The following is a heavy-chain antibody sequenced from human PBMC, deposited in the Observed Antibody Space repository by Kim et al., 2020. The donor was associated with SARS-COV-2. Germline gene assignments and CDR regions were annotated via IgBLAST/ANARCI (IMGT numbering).Heavy chain of an antibody. Sequence: ASVKVSCKASGYTFTSYGISWVRQAPGQGLEWMGWISAYNGNTNYAQKLQGRVTMTTDTSTSTAYMELRSLRSDDTAVYYCAVVPAAKGRYYGMDVWGQGTTVTVSS. CDR3: AVVPAAKGRYYGMDV. V-gene: IGHV1-18*04. CDR1: GYTFTSYG. D-gene: IGHD2-2*01. J-gene: IGHJ6*02. CDR2: ISAYNGNT.